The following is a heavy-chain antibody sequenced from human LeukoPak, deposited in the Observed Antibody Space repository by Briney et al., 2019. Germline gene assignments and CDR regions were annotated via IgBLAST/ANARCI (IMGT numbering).Heavy chain of an antibody. J-gene: IGHJ4*02. CDR3: ARDFWEVVAATGFDH. D-gene: IGHD2-15*01. CDR2: ISAYNGNT. CDR1: GYTFTSYG. Sequence: ASVKVSCKASGYTFTSYGISWVRQAPGQGLEWMGWISAYNGNTNYAQKLQGRVTMTTDTSTSTAYMELRSLRSDDTAVYYCARDFWEVVAATGFDHWGQGTLVTVSS. V-gene: IGHV1-18*04.